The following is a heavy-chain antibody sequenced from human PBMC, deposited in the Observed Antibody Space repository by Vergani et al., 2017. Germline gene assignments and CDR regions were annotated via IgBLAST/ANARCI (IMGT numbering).Heavy chain of an antibody. CDR1: GGPLSSGSYY. CDR3: AREGVADPYNWFDP. CDR2: IYTSGST. Sequence: QVQLQESGPGLVKPSQTLSLTCTVSGGPLSSGSYYWSWLRQPAGKGLEWIGRIYTSGSTHYNPSLKRRVTISVDTSKNQFSLKLSSVTAADTAVYYCAREGVADPYNWFDPWGQGTLVTVSA. D-gene: IGHD6-19*01. J-gene: IGHJ5*02. V-gene: IGHV4-61*02.